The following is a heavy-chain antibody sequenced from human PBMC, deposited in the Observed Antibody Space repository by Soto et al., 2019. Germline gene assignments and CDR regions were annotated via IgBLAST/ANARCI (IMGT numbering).Heavy chain of an antibody. Sequence: PSETLSLTCSVSGASISSFNWNRVRQPAGKGPEWVGRLNIAGTINYNPSLKSRITMSMDTSKNQISLHLRSVTAADTAIYYCARDRGEYTSSWFWYFSHWGHGTLVTVSS. CDR3: ARDRGEYTSSWFWYFSH. D-gene: IGHD6-13*01. V-gene: IGHV4-4*07. J-gene: IGHJ2*01. CDR1: GASISSFN. CDR2: LNIAGTI.